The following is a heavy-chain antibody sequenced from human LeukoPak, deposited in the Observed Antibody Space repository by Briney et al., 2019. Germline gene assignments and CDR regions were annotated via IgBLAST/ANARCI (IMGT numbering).Heavy chain of an antibody. Sequence: ASVKISCKASGYTFISYYMHWVRQGPGQGPEWMGWINPNSGGTNYAQKFQGRVTMTRDTSISTACMELSRLKSDDTAVYYCARGFWSGYYGMDVWGQGTTVTVSS. CDR3: ARGFWSGYYGMDV. CDR1: GYTFISYY. V-gene: IGHV1-2*02. J-gene: IGHJ6*02. CDR2: INPNSGGT. D-gene: IGHD3-3*01.